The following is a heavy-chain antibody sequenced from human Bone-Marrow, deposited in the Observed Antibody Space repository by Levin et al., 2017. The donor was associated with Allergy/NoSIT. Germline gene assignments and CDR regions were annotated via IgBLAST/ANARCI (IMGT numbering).Heavy chain of an antibody. Sequence: PSETLSLTCSVSGGSMSPYYWSWIRQTPGRGLEWIGYIFHSGSTSYNPSLEVRVTISIDKSRTQFSLKLSSLTAADTALYYCARARESYGYLPLDYWGQGTLVIVST. CDR3: ARARESYGYLPLDY. V-gene: IGHV4-59*01. D-gene: IGHD3-16*01. J-gene: IGHJ4*02. CDR2: IFHSGST. CDR1: GGSMSPYY.